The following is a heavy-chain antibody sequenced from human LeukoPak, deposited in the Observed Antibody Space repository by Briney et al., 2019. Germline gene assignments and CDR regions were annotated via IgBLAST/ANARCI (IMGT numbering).Heavy chain of an antibody. Sequence: PSQTLSLTCTVSGGSLSSGDYYWSWIRQPPGKGLEWIGYIYYSGSTYYNPSLKRRIIISVDTSKHQFSLKLSSVTAADTAVYYCARAPITLVRGVPDYWGQGTLVNVSS. V-gene: IGHV4-30-4*01. CDR1: GGSLSSGDYY. CDR3: ARAPITLVRGVPDY. D-gene: IGHD3-10*01. CDR2: IYYSGST. J-gene: IGHJ4*02.